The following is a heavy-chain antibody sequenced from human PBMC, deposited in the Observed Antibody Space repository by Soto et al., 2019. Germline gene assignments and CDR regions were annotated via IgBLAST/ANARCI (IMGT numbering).Heavy chain of an antibody. D-gene: IGHD3-10*01. CDR1: GGSISSYY. Sequence: SETLSLTCTVSGGSISSYYWSWIRQPPGKGLEWIGYIYYSGSTNSNPSLKSRVTISVDTSKNQFSLKLSSVTAADTAVYYCARVGGSGSYNHRSSGQYYYYYMDVWGKGTTVTVSS. V-gene: IGHV4-59*01. J-gene: IGHJ6*03. CDR2: IYYSGST. CDR3: ARVGGSGSYNHRSSGQYYYYYMDV.